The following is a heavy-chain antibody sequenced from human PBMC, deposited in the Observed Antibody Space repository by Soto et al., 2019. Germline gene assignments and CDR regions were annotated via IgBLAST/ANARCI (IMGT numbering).Heavy chain of an antibody. CDR3: ARSYGGNSNYYYYYGMDV. Sequence: ASLKVSCKASGYTFTGYYMHWVRQAPGQGLEWMGWINPNSGGTNYAQKFQGRVTMTRDTSISTAYMELSRLRSDDTAVYYCARSYGGNSNYYYYYGMDVWGQGTTVTVSS. V-gene: IGHV1-2*02. CDR1: GYTFTGYY. J-gene: IGHJ6*02. D-gene: IGHD4-17*01. CDR2: INPNSGGT.